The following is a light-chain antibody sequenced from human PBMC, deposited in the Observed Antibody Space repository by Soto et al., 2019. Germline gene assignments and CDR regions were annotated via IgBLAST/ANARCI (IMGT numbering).Light chain of an antibody. CDR3: KEYTNYPWR. CDR2: EAS. CDR1: QSIRYW. Sequence: IQVTHSPSTLSSSEVDRATIPCRASQSIRYWLAWFQKKPGKAPRLLIYEASRLESGVQSRISGSGSGTEFTLTISSLQPDDFATYSCKEYTNYPWRFGKGSKVDIK. J-gene: IGKJ1*01. V-gene: IGKV1-5*03.